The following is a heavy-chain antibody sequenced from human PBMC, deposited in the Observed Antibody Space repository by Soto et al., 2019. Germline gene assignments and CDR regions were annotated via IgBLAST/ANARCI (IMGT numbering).Heavy chain of an antibody. CDR1: GYTFTTYY. CDR3: ARVVGMRDYYYYYGMDV. D-gene: IGHD1-20*01. CDR2: INPSGGST. J-gene: IGHJ6*02. V-gene: IGHV1-46*01. Sequence: VASVKVSCKASGYTFTTYYMHWVRQAPGQGLEWMGIINPSGGSTSYAQKFQGRVTMTRDTSTSTVYMELSSLRSEDTAVYYCARVVGMRDYYYYYGMDVWGQGTTVTVSS.